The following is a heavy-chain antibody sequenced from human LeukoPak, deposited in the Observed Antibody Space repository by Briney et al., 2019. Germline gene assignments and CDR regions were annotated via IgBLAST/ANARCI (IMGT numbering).Heavy chain of an antibody. CDR3: ARDGPYTSGTYYYGMDV. Sequence: PGGALRLSCAASGFTFSSYDMHWVRLATGKGREWVSAIGTAGDTFYPGSVKGRSTVSRDNAKNSLYLQMNSLGAGDTAVYYCARDGPYTSGTYYYGMDVWGQGTTVTVSS. CDR1: GFTFSSYD. D-gene: IGHD3-10*01. J-gene: IGHJ6*02. V-gene: IGHV3-13*04. CDR2: IGTAGDT.